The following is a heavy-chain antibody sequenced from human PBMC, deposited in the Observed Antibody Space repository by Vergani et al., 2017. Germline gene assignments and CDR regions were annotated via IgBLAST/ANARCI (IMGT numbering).Heavy chain of an antibody. CDR1: GFSLSTSGMC. Sequence: QVTLRESGPALVKLTQTLTLTCTFSGFSLSTSGMCVSWVRRPPGKALGCLALIDWDDDKYYSTSLKTRLTISKDTSKTQVVLTMTNMDPVDTATYYCARTYSGSYDVFDYWGQGTMVTVSS. CDR3: ARTYSGSYDVFDY. CDR2: IDWDDDK. J-gene: IGHJ4*02. D-gene: IGHD1-26*01. V-gene: IGHV2-70*20.